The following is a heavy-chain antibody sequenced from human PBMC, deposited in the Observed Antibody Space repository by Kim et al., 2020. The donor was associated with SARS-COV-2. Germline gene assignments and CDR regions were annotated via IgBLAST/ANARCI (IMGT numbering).Heavy chain of an antibody. CDR2: ISGSGGST. CDR3: AKDGAMIVVVTRGAFDI. D-gene: IGHD3-22*01. Sequence: GGSLRLSCAASGFTFSSYAMSWVRQAPGKGLEWVSAISGSGGSTYYADSVKGRFTISRDNSKNTLYLQMNSLRAEDTAVYYCAKDGAMIVVVTRGAFDIWGQGTMVTVSS. V-gene: IGHV3-23*01. J-gene: IGHJ3*02. CDR1: GFTFSSYA.